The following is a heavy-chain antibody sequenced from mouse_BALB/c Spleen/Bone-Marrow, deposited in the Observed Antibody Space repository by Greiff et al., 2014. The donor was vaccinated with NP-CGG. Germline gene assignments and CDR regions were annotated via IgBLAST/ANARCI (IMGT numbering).Heavy chain of an antibody. J-gene: IGHJ1*01. CDR3: ARDINDGYYWYFDV. D-gene: IGHD2-3*01. CDR1: GVTFTDYY. CDR2: IRNKANGHTT. Sequence: DVMLVESGGGLVQPGGSLRLSCATSGVTFTDYYMSWVRQPPGKALEWLGFIRNKANGHTTEYSASVKGRFTISRDNSQSIIYLQMNTLRAEDSATYYCARDINDGYYWYFDVWGAGTTVTVSS. V-gene: IGHV7-3*02.